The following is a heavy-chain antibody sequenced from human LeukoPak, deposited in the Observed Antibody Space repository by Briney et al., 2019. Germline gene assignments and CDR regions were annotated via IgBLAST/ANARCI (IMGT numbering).Heavy chain of an antibody. CDR1: GGSISSYY. D-gene: IGHD3-22*01. J-gene: IGHJ4*02. CDR3: ARGGRYYYDSSGYSH. CDR2: IYYSGST. V-gene: IGHV4-59*01. Sequence: SETLSLTCTVSGGSISSYYWSWIRQPPGKGPEWIGYIYYSGSTNYNPSLKSRVTISVDTSKNQFSLKLSSVTAADTAVYYCARGGRYYYDSSGYSHWGQGTLVTVSS.